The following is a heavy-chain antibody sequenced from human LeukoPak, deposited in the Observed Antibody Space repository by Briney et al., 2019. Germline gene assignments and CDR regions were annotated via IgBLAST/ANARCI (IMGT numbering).Heavy chain of an antibody. D-gene: IGHD6-19*01. J-gene: IGHJ4*02. CDR1: GFTFSSYG. Sequence: PGGSLRLSCAASGFTFSSYGMHWVRQAPGKRPEWVAVIWYDGSNKYYADSVKGRFTISRDNSKNTLYLQMNSLRAEDTAVYYCAKGSSGWLSYFDYWGQGTLVTVSS. V-gene: IGHV3-33*06. CDR2: IWYDGSNK. CDR3: AKGSSGWLSYFDY.